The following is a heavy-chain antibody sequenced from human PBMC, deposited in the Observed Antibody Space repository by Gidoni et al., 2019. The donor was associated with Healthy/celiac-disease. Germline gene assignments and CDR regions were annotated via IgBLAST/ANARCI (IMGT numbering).Heavy chain of an antibody. CDR1: GFTFSSYG. CDR2: IWYDGSNK. V-gene: IGHV3-33*01. CDR3: ARGIVVVPAAMPDYYYGMDV. D-gene: IGHD2-2*01. Sequence: QVQLVESGGGVVQPGRSLRLSWAASGFTFSSYGRHWVRQAPGKGLEWLAVIWYDGSNKYYADSVKGRFTFSRDNSKNTLYLQMNSLRAEDTAVYYCARGIVVVPAAMPDYYYGMDVWGQGTTVTVSS. J-gene: IGHJ6*02.